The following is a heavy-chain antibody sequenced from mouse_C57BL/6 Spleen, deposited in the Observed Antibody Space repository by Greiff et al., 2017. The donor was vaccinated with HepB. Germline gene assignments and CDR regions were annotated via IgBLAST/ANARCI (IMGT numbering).Heavy chain of an antibody. CDR3: ASHYDLDY. Sequence: VQLQQSGPELVKPGASVKISCKASGYAFSSSWMNWVKQRPGKGLEWIGRIYPGDGDTNYNGKFKGKATLTADKSSSTAYMQLSSLTSEDSAVYFCASHYDLDYWGQGTTLTVSS. J-gene: IGHJ2*01. V-gene: IGHV1-82*01. CDR1: GYAFSSSW. CDR2: IYPGDGDT. D-gene: IGHD2-4*01.